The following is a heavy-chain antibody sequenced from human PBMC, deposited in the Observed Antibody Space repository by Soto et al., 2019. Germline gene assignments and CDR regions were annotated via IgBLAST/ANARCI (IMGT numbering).Heavy chain of an antibody. Sequence: ASVKVSFKASGYTFTSFDISWVRQAPGQGLEWMGWISGYNGNTNYAQKFRGRVTVTTDTSTSTAYMELRSLRSDDTAAYYCARGGSSSSSGSDYWGQGTLVTVSS. CDR2: ISGYNGNT. J-gene: IGHJ4*02. CDR1: GYTFTSFD. CDR3: ARGGSSSSSGSDY. V-gene: IGHV1-18*01. D-gene: IGHD6-6*01.